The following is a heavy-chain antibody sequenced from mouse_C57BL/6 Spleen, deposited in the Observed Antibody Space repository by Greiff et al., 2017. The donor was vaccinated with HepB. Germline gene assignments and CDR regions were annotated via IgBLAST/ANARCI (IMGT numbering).Heavy chain of an antibody. D-gene: IGHD1-1*01. Sequence: SGAELVKPGASVKMSCKASGYTFTSYWITWVKQRPGQGLEWIGDIYPGSGSTNYNEKFKSKATLTVDTSSSTAYMQLSSLTSEDSAVYYCARSHYYGSSWGYWGQGTTLTVAS. CDR1: GYTFTSYW. CDR2: IYPGSGST. V-gene: IGHV1-55*01. J-gene: IGHJ2*01. CDR3: ARSHYYGSSWGY.